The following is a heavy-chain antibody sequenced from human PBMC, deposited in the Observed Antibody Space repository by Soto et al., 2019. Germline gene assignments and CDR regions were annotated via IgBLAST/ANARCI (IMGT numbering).Heavy chain of an antibody. D-gene: IGHD3-16*01. CDR3: VWVDVYVTPSPQDV. Sequence: QVQLVQSGAEVKNPGASVKVSCKTSGYVFTSYGIGWARQAPGQGLEWMGWINTYNGNTNYAQNLQGRVTLTTDTSTSTAYMELRSLRSNDTAIYYCVWVDVYVTPSPQDVWGQGTTVNVSS. CDR2: INTYNGNT. V-gene: IGHV1-18*01. J-gene: IGHJ6*02. CDR1: GYVFTSYG.